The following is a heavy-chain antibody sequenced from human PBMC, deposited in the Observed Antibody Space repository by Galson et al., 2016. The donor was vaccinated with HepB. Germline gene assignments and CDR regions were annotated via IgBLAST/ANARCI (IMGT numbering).Heavy chain of an antibody. CDR1: GFTFSNHG. V-gene: IGHV3-33*03. Sequence: SLRLSCAASGFTFSNHGMHWVRQAPGKGLEWVATINNNGDNRHYADSVMGRFTISRDNFQNTVSLQMNSLRDDDTAVYYCVTWLQVHFDHWGRGILVTVSS. CDR3: VTWLQVHFDH. D-gene: IGHD6-19*01. J-gene: IGHJ4*02. CDR2: INNNGDNR.